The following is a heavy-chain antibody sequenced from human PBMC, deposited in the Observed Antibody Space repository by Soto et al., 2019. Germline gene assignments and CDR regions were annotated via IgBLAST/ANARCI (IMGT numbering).Heavy chain of an antibody. CDR3: ASYYCSGPGRYYYGMDV. CDR2: IYPGDSDT. CDR1: GYSFTSYW. V-gene: IGHV5-51*01. D-gene: IGHD3-10*01. J-gene: IGHJ6*02. Sequence: GESLKISCKGSGYSFTSYWIGWVRQMPGKGLKWMGIIYPGDSDTRYTPSFQGQVTISADKSISTAYLPWSSLKASDTAMYYCASYYCSGPGRYYYGMDVLGQWTTVTVSS.